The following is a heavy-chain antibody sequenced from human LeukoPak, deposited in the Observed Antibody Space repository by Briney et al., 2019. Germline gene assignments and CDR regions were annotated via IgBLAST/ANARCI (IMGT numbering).Heavy chain of an antibody. D-gene: IGHD3-10*01. V-gene: IGHV4-34*01. CDR3: ARQISPRFYYYGSGSWAWFDP. CDR1: GGSFSGYY. Sequence: SETLSLTRAVYGGSFSGYYWSWIRQPPGKGLEWIGEINHSGSTNYNPSLKSRVTISVDTSKNQFSLKLSSVTAADAAVYYCARQISPRFYYYGSGSWAWFDPWGQGTLVTVSS. J-gene: IGHJ5*02. CDR2: INHSGST.